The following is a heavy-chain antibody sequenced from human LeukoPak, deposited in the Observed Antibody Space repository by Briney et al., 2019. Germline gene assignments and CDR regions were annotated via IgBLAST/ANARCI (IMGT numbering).Heavy chain of an antibody. Sequence: GGSLRLSCAASGFTFSNAWMSWVRQAPGKGLEWVGRIKSKTDGGTTDYAAPVKGRSTISRDDSKNTLYLQMNSLKTEDTAVYYCTTDDYYYGMDVWGQGTTVTVSS. CDR3: TTDDYYYGMDV. J-gene: IGHJ6*02. CDR2: IKSKTDGGTT. V-gene: IGHV3-15*01. CDR1: GFTFSNAW.